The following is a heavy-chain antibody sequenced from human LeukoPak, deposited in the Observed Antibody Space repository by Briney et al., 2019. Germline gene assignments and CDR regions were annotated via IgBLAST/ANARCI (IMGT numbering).Heavy chain of an antibody. CDR2: ISGSGGNT. D-gene: IGHD6-25*01. Sequence: GGSLRLSCAASRFTFSSYAMSWVRQAPGKGLEWVAAISGSGGNTYYADFVKGRFTISRDNSKNTLYLQMNSLRAEDTAVYYCAREFSGCDYWGQGTLVTVSS. CDR1: RFTFSSYA. V-gene: IGHV3-23*01. J-gene: IGHJ4*02. CDR3: AREFSGCDY.